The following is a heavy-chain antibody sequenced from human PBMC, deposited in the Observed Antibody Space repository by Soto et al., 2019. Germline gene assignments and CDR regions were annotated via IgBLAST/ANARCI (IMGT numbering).Heavy chain of an antibody. V-gene: IGHV1-18*01. J-gene: IGHJ4*02. Sequence: QVQLVQSGAEVKKPGASVKVSCKASGYTFTSYGISWVRQAPGQGLEWMGWISAYNGNTNYAQKLQGRVTMTTDTSASTAYMELRSLRSDDTAVYYCARAWYTIFGVVIKPVDYWGQGTLVTVSS. D-gene: IGHD3-3*01. CDR3: ARAWYTIFGVVIKPVDY. CDR2: ISAYNGNT. CDR1: GYTFTSYG.